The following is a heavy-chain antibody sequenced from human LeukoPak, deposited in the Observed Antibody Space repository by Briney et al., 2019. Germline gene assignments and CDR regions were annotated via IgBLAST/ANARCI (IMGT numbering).Heavy chain of an antibody. CDR3: ARENEVGDGYNSPYYFDY. Sequence: SETLSLTCAVYGGSFSGYYWSWIRQPPGKGLEWIGEINHSGSTNYNPSLKSRVTISVDTSKNQFSLKLGSVTAADTAVYYCARENEVGDGYNSPYYFDYWGQGTLVTVSS. CDR2: INHSGST. J-gene: IGHJ4*02. CDR1: GGSFSGYY. D-gene: IGHD5-24*01. V-gene: IGHV4-34*01.